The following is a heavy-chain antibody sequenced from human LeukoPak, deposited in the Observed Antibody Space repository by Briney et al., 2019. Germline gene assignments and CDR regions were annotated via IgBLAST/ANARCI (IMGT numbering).Heavy chain of an antibody. D-gene: IGHD3-3*01. J-gene: IGHJ5*02. CDR2: IYYSGST. CDR1: GGSISSGDYY. V-gene: IGHV4-30-4*08. Sequence: SETLSLTCTVSGGSISSGDYYWSWIRQPPGKGLEWIGYIYYSGSTYYNPSLKSRVTISVDTSKNQFSLKLSSVTAADTAVYYCARGWPDYDFWSGYYGDRLRGNWFDPWGQGTLVTVSS. CDR3: ARGWPDYDFWSGYYGDRLRGNWFDP.